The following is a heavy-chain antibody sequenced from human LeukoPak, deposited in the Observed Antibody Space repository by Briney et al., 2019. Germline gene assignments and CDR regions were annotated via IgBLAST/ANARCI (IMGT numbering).Heavy chain of an antibody. J-gene: IGHJ4*02. Sequence: GGSLRLSCAASGFTFSSYSMNWVRQAPGKGLEWVSYISSSSSTIYYADSVKGRFTISRDNAKNSLYLQMNSLRAEDTAVYYCARDRKAGGRRDGYNSRPGFDYWGQGTLVTVSS. CDR2: ISSSSSTI. CDR3: ARDRKAGGRRDGYNSRPGFDY. V-gene: IGHV3-48*04. CDR1: GFTFSSYS. D-gene: IGHD5-24*01.